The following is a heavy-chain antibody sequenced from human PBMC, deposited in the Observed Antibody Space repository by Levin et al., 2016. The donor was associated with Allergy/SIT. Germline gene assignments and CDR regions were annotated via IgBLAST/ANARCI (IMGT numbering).Heavy chain of an antibody. CDR3: ATRITMIVVEGFYFDY. J-gene: IGHJ4*02. D-gene: IGHD3-22*01. Sequence: GSLRLSCTVSGGSISSSSYYWGWIRQPPGKGLEWIGSIYYSGSTYYNPSLKSRVTISVDTSKNQFSLKLSSVTAADTAVYYCATRITMIVVEGFYFDYWGQGTLVTVSS. CDR2: IYYSGST. V-gene: IGHV4-39*01. CDR1: GGSISSSSYY.